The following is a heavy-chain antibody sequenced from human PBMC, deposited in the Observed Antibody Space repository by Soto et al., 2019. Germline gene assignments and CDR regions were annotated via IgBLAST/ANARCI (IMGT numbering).Heavy chain of an antibody. J-gene: IGHJ4*02. CDR1: GGTFSSYA. CDR2: IIPIFGTA. Sequence: QVQLVQSGAEVKKPGSSVKVSCKASGGTFSSYAISWVRQAPGQGLEWMGGIIPIFGTANYAQKFQGRVTITADESTRTANMELRSLKSEDTAVYYCARAGSGSHYQVPSASFDYWRQGTLVTASS. CDR3: ARAGSGSHYQVPSASFDY. D-gene: IGHD1-26*01. V-gene: IGHV1-69*01.